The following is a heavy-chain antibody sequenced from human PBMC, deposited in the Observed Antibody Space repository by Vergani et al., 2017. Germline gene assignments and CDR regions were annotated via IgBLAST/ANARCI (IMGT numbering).Heavy chain of an antibody. J-gene: IGHJ5*02. CDR3: ARGSWYYYDSSGYT. Sequence: QVQLQESGPGLVKPSQTLSLTCTVSGGSISSGSYYWSWIRQPAGKGLEWIGRIYTSGSTNYNPSLKSRVTISVDTSKNQFSLKLSSVTAADTAVYYCARGSWYYYDSSGYTWGQGTLVTVSS. V-gene: IGHV4-61*02. D-gene: IGHD3-22*01. CDR2: IYTSGST. CDR1: GGSISSGSYY.